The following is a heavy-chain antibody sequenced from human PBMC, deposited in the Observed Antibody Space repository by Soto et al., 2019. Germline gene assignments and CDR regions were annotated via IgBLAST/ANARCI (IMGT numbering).Heavy chain of an antibody. V-gene: IGHV1-69*06. CDR1: GDTSRPFS. Sequence: QVQLVQSGAEVKKPGASVMVSCKASGDTSRPFSFSWVRQAPGLGLEWVGGVVPAFGKTNYAQRFQGRVSIPADRPTNSVSLGVRRLRAGASAVYYWTTEPGISGNVGKSFAYWGQGNVITVSS. D-gene: IGHD1-20*01. CDR2: VVPAFGKT. CDR3: TTEPGISGNVGKSFAY. J-gene: IGHJ4*02.